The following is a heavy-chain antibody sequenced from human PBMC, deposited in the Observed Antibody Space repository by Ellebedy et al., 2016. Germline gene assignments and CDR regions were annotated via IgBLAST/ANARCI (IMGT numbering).Heavy chain of an antibody. CDR2: IIPIFGTA. Sequence: SVKVSCXASGGTFSSYAISWVRQAPGQGLEWMGGIIPIFGTANYAQKFQGRVTITADESTSTAYMELSSLRSEDTAVYYCARGVVRGVIIPDDAFDIWGQGTMVTVSS. CDR1: GGTFSSYA. D-gene: IGHD3-10*01. CDR3: ARGVVRGVIIPDDAFDI. V-gene: IGHV1-69*13. J-gene: IGHJ3*02.